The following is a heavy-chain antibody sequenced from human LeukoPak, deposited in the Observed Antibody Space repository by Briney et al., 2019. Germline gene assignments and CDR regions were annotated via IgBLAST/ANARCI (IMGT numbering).Heavy chain of an antibody. CDR1: GGSISSGGYY. Sequence: PSETLSLTCTVSGGSISSGGYYWSWIRQHLGKGLEWIGYIYYSGSTYYNPSLKSRVTISVDTSKNQFSLKLSFVTAADTAVYYCARVRATTPRNLDYWGQGTLVTVSS. CDR2: IYYSGST. V-gene: IGHV4-31*03. J-gene: IGHJ4*02. D-gene: IGHD1-26*01. CDR3: ARVRATTPRNLDY.